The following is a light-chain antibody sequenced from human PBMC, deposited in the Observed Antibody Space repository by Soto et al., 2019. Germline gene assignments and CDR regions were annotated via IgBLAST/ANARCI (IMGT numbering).Light chain of an antibody. Sequence: AIRMTQSPSSLSASTGDRVTITCRASQGISSYLAWYQQKPGKTPKLLIYAASTLQSGVPSRFSSSGSGTSFTLAISCLQSEDVATDSCQQYYSYPPTCGQGTKLEIK. CDR3: QQYYSYPPT. V-gene: IGKV1-8*01. CDR1: QGISSY. J-gene: IGKJ2*01. CDR2: AAS.